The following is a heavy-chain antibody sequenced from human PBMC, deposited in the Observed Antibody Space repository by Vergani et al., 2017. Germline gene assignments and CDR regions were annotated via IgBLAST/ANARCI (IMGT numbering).Heavy chain of an antibody. CDR1: GFSFSNSN. Sequence: EVQLVESGGGLVQPGGSLRLSCAASGFSFSNSNMNWVRQAPGKGLEWISYISDRSASIYYAASVRGRFTVSRNNARNSLSLQINSLRAEDTAIYYCAKEAIFDYGFYFDHWGQGVLVTVSS. CDR3: AKEAIFDYGFYFDH. J-gene: IGHJ4*02. CDR2: ISDRSASI. D-gene: IGHD4-17*01. V-gene: IGHV3-48*01.